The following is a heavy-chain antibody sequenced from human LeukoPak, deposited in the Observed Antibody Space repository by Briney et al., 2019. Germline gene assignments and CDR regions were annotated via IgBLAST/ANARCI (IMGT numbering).Heavy chain of an antibody. CDR2: IYHSGST. Sequence: SATLSLTCAVSGGSISSGGYSWSWIRQPPGKGLEWNGYIYHSGSTYYNPSLKSRVTISVDRSKNQFSLKLSSVTAADTAVYYCARGRNDYVWGSHATWFDPWGQGTLVTVSS. V-gene: IGHV4-30-2*01. CDR3: ARGRNDYVWGSHATWFDP. J-gene: IGHJ5*02. D-gene: IGHD3-16*01. CDR1: GGSISSGGYS.